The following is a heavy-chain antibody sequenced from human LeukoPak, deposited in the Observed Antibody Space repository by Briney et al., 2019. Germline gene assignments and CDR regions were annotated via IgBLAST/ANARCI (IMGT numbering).Heavy chain of an antibody. CDR2: INHSGST. D-gene: IGHD2-2*02. J-gene: IGHJ5*02. CDR1: GGSFSGYY. Sequence: SETLSLTCAVYGGSFSGYYWRWIRQPPGKGLEWIGEINHSGSTNYNPSLKSRVTISVDTSKNQFSLKLSSVTAADTAVYYCARAPYCSSTSCYTSWFDPWGQGTLVTVSS. V-gene: IGHV4-34*01. CDR3: ARAPYCSSTSCYTSWFDP.